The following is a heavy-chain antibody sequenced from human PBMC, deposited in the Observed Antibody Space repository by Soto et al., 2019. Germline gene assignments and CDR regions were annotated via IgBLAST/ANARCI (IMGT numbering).Heavy chain of an antibody. Sequence: GGSLSLSCAASGFTFSSYSLHWVRQATGKGLEWVSSISSSSSYIYYADSVKGRFTISRDNAKNSLYLQMNSLRAEDTAVYYCARADGHNVLLWFGDYYYSGMDVWGQGTTVTVYS. CDR1: GFTFSSYS. CDR2: ISSSSSYI. V-gene: IGHV3-21*01. J-gene: IGHJ6*02. D-gene: IGHD3-10*01. CDR3: ARADGHNVLLWFGDYYYSGMDV.